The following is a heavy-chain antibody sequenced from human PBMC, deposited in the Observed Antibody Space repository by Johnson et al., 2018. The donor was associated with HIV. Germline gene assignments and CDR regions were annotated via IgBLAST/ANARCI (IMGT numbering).Heavy chain of an antibody. D-gene: IGHD6-13*01. CDR1: GFTFSSYV. V-gene: IGHV3-23*04. CDR2: ISGSGGGT. Sequence: VQLVESGGGLVQPGGSLRLSCAASGFTFSSYVMSWVRQAPGKGLEWVSSISGSGGGTYYADSVRGRFTISRDNSKNTLYLQMSSLKVEDTALYYCARDGESQQLPLGDALGVWGRGTMVTVSS. J-gene: IGHJ3*01. CDR3: ARDGESQQLPLGDALGV.